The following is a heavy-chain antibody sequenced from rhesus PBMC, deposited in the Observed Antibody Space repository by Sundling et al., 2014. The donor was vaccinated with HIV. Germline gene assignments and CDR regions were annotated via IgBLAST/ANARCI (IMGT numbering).Heavy chain of an antibody. CDR1: GFTFSSYA. Sequence: EVQLVESGGGLAKPGGSLRLSCAASGFTFSSYAMHWVRQAPGKGLEWVSAISSGGSTYYADSVKGRFTISRDNPKNTLSLQMNSLRAEDTAVYYCAKQYLDWLSYYYGLDSLGPKGSSSPSPQ. V-gene: IGHV3-103*01. J-gene: IGHJ6*01. CDR2: ISSGGST. D-gene: IGHD3-3*01. CDR3: AKQYLDWLSYYYGLDS.